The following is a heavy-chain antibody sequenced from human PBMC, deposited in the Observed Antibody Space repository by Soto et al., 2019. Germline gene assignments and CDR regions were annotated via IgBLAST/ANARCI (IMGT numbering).Heavy chain of an antibody. CDR2: INHSGST. V-gene: IGHV4-34*01. D-gene: IGHD3-10*01. J-gene: IGHJ6*02. CDR1: GATFSGYY. CDR3: SRGLALRYYGSGSHSADYYYGMDV. Sequence: SETLSLTCAVYGATFSGYYWSWIRQPPGKGPEWIGEINHSGSTNYNPSLKSRVTISVDTSKNQFSLKLSSVTAADTAVYYCSRGLALRYYGSGSHSADYYYGMDVWGQGTTVT.